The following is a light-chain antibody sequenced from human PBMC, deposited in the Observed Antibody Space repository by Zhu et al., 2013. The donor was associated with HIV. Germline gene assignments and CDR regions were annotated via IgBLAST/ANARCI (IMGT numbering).Light chain of an antibody. J-gene: IGKJ3*01. CDR3: QQYSSPIFT. CDR2: AAS. V-gene: IGKV3-20*01. CDR1: QSVSSSY. Sequence: EIVLTQSPGTLSLSPGERATLSCRASQSVSSSYLAWYQQKPGQAPRLLISAASSRATGIPDRFSGGGSGTDFTLTISRLEPEDFAVYYCQQYSSPIFTFGPGTKVDIK.